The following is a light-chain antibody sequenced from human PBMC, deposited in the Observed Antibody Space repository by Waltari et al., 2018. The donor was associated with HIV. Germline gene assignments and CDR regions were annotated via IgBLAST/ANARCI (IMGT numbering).Light chain of an antibody. CDR3: YSTDSSDWV. CDR1: ALPKKS. CDR2: EDS. Sequence: SYELPQPPSVSVSPGQTARITCPGNALPKKSAYWYQQKSGQAPVLVIYEDSKRPSGIPERFSGSSSGTVATLTISGAQVEDEADYYCYSTDSSDWVFGGGTKLTVL. V-gene: IGLV3-10*01. J-gene: IGLJ3*02.